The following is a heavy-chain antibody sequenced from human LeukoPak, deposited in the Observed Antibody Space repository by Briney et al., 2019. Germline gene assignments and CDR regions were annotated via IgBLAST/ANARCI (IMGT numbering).Heavy chain of an antibody. CDR2: LNSDESDT. CDR1: GFTFSDYW. Sequence: GGSLRLSCAASGFTFSDYWMHWVRQAPGKGLVWVSGLNSDESDTIYADSVKGRFTISRDNAKNTLYLQMNSLRAEDTAVYYCAKDLVVVPAAIDYWGQGTLVTVSS. D-gene: IGHD2-2*01. V-gene: IGHV3-74*01. J-gene: IGHJ4*02. CDR3: AKDLVVVPAAIDY.